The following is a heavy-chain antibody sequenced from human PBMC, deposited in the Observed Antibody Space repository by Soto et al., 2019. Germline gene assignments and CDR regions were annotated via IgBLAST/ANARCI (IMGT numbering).Heavy chain of an antibody. CDR1: GGTFTNYV. V-gene: IGHV1-69*01. Sequence: QVQLVQSGAEVRKPGSSVKVSCKISGGTFTNYVISWLRQAPGQGLEWMGGLIPIFGAANLAQKFQGRVTITADESTRTVNMELSSLTSEDTAVYYCARGRSSPNFDPWGQGTLVTVSS. J-gene: IGHJ5*02. CDR2: LIPIFGAA. D-gene: IGHD6-6*01. CDR3: ARGRSSPNFDP.